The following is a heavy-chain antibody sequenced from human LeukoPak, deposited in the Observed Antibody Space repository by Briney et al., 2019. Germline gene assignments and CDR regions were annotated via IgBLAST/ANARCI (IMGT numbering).Heavy chain of an antibody. CDR2: IYYSGST. V-gene: IGHV4-59*08. D-gene: IGHD3-22*01. Sequence: SETLFLTCSVSGGSISSYYWSWIRQPPGKGLEWIGYIYYSGSTNYNPSLKSRVTISVDTSKNQFSLKLSSVTAADTAVYYCASAAVYDTSGYPFDPWGQGTLVTVSS. J-gene: IGHJ5*02. CDR1: GGSISSYY. CDR3: ASAAVYDTSGYPFDP.